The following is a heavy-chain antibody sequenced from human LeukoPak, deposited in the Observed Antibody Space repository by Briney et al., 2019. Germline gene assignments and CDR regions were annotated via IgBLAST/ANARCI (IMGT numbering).Heavy chain of an antibody. CDR3: ARTRVVPAAYYYYCMDV. Sequence: SETLSLTCAVYGASFSNYYWSWIRQPPGKGLEWIGEVNHSGSTTYNPSLKSRVTISVDTSKNQFSLKVSSVTAADPAVYYCARTRVVPAAYYYYCMDVWGKGTTVTVSS. V-gene: IGHV4-34*01. D-gene: IGHD2-2*01. CDR2: VNHSGST. J-gene: IGHJ6*03. CDR1: GASFSNYY.